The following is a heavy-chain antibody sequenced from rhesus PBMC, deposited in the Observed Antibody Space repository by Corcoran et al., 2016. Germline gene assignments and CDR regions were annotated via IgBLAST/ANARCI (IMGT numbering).Heavy chain of an antibody. D-gene: IGHD5-24*01. V-gene: IGHV4-147*01. CDR2: IYGNSGST. Sequence: QVQLQESGPGLVKPSETLSLTCAVSGYSISSNYWSWIRQPPGKGLEWIGDIYGNSGSTYYNPSLKSRVTISTDTSKNQFSLKLSSVTAADTAVYYCAREGFSGYSYAFDFWGQGLRVTVSS. CDR1: GYSISSNY. CDR3: AREGFSGYSYAFDF. J-gene: IGHJ3*01.